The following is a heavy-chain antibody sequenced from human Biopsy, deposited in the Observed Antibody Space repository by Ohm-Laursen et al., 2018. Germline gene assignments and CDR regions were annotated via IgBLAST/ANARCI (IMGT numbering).Heavy chain of an antibody. CDR2: IYLDGNT. CDR1: GFTVSTTY. V-gene: IGHV3-53*01. J-gene: IGHJ4*02. Sequence: SLRLSCAASGFTVSTTYISWVRQAPGKGLEWVSIIYLDGNTYHTDSVKGRFTISRDNSKNALYLQMNSLRPADTAKYYCVRGRAYWGQGTLVTVSS. CDR3: VRGRAY.